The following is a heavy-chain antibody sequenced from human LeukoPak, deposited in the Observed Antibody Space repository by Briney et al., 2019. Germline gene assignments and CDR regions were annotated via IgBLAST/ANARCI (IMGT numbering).Heavy chain of an antibody. CDR2: IDSDGSTT. D-gene: IGHD2/OR15-2a*01. CDR3: ARDTYYYNSSTFYHYYYGMDV. CDR1: GFTFSNCW. V-gene: IGHV3-74*03. Sequence: GGSLRLSCAASGFTFSNCWMHWVRQAPGKGLEWVSRIDSDGSTTKYADSVKGRFTISRDNAKNTVYLQMNSLRAEDTAVYYCARDTYYYNSSTFYHYYYGMDVWGQGTTVTVSS. J-gene: IGHJ6*02.